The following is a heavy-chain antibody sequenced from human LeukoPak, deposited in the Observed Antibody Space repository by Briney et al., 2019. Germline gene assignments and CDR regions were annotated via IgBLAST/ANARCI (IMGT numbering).Heavy chain of an antibody. CDR1: GYSISSGYY. J-gene: IGHJ5*02. CDR3: ARAGDCSSTSCNSWFDP. CDR2: MYHSGST. Sequence: SETLSLTCAVSGYSISSGYYWGWFRQPPGKGLEWIGGMYHSGSTYYNPSLKSRVTISVDTSKNQFSLKLSSVTAADTAVYYCARAGDCSSTSCNSWFDPWGQGTLVTVSS. V-gene: IGHV4-38-2*01. D-gene: IGHD2-2*01.